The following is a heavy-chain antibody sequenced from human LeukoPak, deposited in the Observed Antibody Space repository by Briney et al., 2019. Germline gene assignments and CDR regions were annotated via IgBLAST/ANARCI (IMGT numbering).Heavy chain of an antibody. J-gene: IGHJ4*02. D-gene: IGHD3-3*01. CDR2: SRSDAKGE. CDR3: ARDFWSGYYAGY. V-gene: IGHV3-30*02. Sequence: PGGSLRLSCAASGFTFSNYGMHWVRQAQGKGLGWVAFSRSDAKGEYYADSVKGRFTISRDNSKNTLYLQMNSLRPDDTALYYCARDFWSGYYAGYWGRGALVTVSS. CDR1: GFTFSNYG.